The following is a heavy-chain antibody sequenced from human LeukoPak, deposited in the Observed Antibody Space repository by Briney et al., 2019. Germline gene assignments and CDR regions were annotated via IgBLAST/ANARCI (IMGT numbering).Heavy chain of an antibody. Sequence: GGSPRLSCAASGFTFSSYAMSWVRQAPGKGLEWVSAISGSGGSTYYADSVKGRFTISRDNSKNTLYLQMNSLRAEDTAVYYCANQPRTHSSSPYFDYWGQGTLVTVSS. J-gene: IGHJ4*02. D-gene: IGHD6-6*01. CDR2: ISGSGGST. CDR1: GFTFSSYA. V-gene: IGHV3-23*01. CDR3: ANQPRTHSSSPYFDY.